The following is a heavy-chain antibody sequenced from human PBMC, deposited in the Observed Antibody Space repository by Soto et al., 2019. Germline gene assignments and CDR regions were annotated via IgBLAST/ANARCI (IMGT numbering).Heavy chain of an antibody. CDR2: ISQSGNT. V-gene: IGHV4-34*01. Sequence: SETLSLTCSIYSVSFSGYYWSWIRQAPGKGLEWIGEISQSGNTNYSPSLKSRVSISIDTSKKQFSLNLASVSAADTAVYYCASAPTVSGSYKPRLDLLGQGTRVTVSS. J-gene: IGHJ4*02. D-gene: IGHD6-25*01. CDR1: SVSFSGYY. CDR3: ASAPTVSGSYKPRLDL.